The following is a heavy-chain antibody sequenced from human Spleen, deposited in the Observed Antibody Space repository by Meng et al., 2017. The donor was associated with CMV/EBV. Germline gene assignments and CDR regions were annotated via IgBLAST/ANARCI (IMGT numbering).Heavy chain of an antibody. Sequence: ASVKVSCKASGYSFTSYGINWVRQATGQGLERMGWMNPNSGNTGYAQKFQGRVTMTRNTSISTAYMELSSLRSEDTAVYYCALGWGGARIGYYDFWSGFYYYGMDVWGQGTTVTVSS. J-gene: IGHJ6*02. V-gene: IGHV1-8*02. CDR3: ALGWGGARIGYYDFWSGFYYYGMDV. D-gene: IGHD3-3*01. CDR2: MNPNSGNT. CDR1: GYSFTSYG.